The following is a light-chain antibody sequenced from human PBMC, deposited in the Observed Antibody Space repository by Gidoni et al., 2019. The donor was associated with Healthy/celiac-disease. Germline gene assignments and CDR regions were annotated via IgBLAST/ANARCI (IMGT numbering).Light chain of an antibody. J-gene: IGKJ3*01. CDR2: AAS. V-gene: IGKV1-39*01. Sequence: DIQMTPSPSSLSASVGDRVTITCRASQSISSYLNWYQQKPGKAPKLLIYAASSLQSGVPSRFSGSGSGTDFTLTISSLQPEDFATYYCQQSYSTPVTFGHGTKVDIK. CDR3: QQSYSTPVT. CDR1: QSISSY.